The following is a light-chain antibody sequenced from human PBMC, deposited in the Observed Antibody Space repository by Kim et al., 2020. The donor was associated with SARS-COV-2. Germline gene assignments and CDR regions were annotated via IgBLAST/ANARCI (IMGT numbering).Light chain of an antibody. CDR1: SSNIGSNT. V-gene: IGLV1-44*01. Sequence: SELTQPPSASGTPGQRVTISCSGSSSNIGSNTVNWYQQLPGTAPKLLIYGTNQRPSGVPDRFSGSKSDTSASLAISGLQSEDEADYYCAAWDDSLNGYV. J-gene: IGLJ1*01. CDR2: GTN. CDR3: AAWDDSLNGYV.